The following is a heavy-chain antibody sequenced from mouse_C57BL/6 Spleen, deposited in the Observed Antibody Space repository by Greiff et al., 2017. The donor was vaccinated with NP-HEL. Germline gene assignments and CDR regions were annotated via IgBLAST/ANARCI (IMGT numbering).Heavy chain of an antibody. CDR1: GYTFTSYW. J-gene: IGHJ2*01. V-gene: IGHV1-64*01. Sequence: QVQLQQPGAELVKPGASVKLSCKASGYTFTSYWMHWVKQRPGQGLEWIGMIHPNSGSTNYNEKFKSKATLTVDKSSSTAYMQLSSLTSEDSAVYYCARGRDYYGSSCGYWGQGTTLTVSS. CDR3: ARGRDYYGSSCGY. D-gene: IGHD1-1*01. CDR2: IHPNSGST.